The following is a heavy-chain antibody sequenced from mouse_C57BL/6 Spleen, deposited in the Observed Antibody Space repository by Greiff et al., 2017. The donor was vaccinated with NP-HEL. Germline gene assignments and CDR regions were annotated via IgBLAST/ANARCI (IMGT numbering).Heavy chain of an antibody. V-gene: IGHV1-26*01. D-gene: IGHD1-1*01. Sequence: VQLQQSGPELVKPGASVKISCKASGYTFTDYYMNWVKQSHGKSLEWIGDINPNNGGTSYNQKFKGKATLTVDKSSSTAYMELRSLTSEDSAVYYCARCHYGSSPYWYFDVWGTGTTVTVSS. CDR3: ARCHYGSSPYWYFDV. J-gene: IGHJ1*03. CDR1: GYTFTDYY. CDR2: INPNNGGT.